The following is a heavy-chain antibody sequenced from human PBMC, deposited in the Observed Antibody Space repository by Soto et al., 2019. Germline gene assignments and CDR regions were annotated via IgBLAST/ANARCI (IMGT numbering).Heavy chain of an antibody. V-gene: IGHV1-69*01. CDR1: GGTFSSYA. CDR2: IIPILGTA. Sequence: QVQLVQSGAEVKKPGSSVKVSCKASGGTFSSYAISWVRQAPGQGLEWMGGIIPILGTANYAQKFQGRVTITADESTSTAYMELSSLRSEDTAVYYCALSSRGYSYGYSTDTRDYWGQGTLVTVSS. CDR3: ALSSRGYSYGYSTDTRDY. J-gene: IGHJ4*02. D-gene: IGHD5-18*01.